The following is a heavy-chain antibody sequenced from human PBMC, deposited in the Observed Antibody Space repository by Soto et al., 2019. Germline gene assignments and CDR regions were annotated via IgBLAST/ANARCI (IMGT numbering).Heavy chain of an antibody. J-gene: IGHJ6*04. V-gene: IGHV1-2*04. D-gene: IGHD5-18*01. CDR3: ARGPNVGLQLWFLDSCGMDV. Sequence: ASVKVSCKASGYTFTGYYMHWVRQAPGQGLEWMGWINPNSGGTNYAQKFQGWVTMTRDTSISTAYMELSRLRSDDTAVYYCARGPNVGLQLWFLDSCGMDVWGKGTTVTVSS. CDR2: INPNSGGT. CDR1: GYTFTGYY.